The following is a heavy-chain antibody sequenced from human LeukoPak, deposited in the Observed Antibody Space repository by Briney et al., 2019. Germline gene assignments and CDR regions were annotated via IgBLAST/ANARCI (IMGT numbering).Heavy chain of an antibody. CDR2: ISGNGGST. Sequence: GGTLRLSCAASGFTFSSYGMSWVRQAPGKGLEWVSAISGNGGSTYYADSVKGRFTISRDNSKNTLYLQMNSLRAEDTAVYYCAKRGADVLLWFGESTYDTNFDYWGQGTLVTVSS. CDR1: GFTFSSYG. D-gene: IGHD3-10*01. CDR3: AKRGADVLLWFGESTYDTNFDY. J-gene: IGHJ4*02. V-gene: IGHV3-23*01.